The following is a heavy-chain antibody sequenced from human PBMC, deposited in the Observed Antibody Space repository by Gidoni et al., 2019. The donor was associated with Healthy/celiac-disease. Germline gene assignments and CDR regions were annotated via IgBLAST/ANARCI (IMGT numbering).Heavy chain of an antibody. J-gene: IGHJ3*02. CDR1: GFTFSSYS. D-gene: IGHD4-17*01. V-gene: IGHV3-21*01. CDR3: ARDRRYGDYESLTLHDAFDI. CDR2: ISSSSSYI. Sequence: EVQLVESGGGLVKPGGSLRLSCAASGFTFSSYSMHWVRQAPGKGLEWVSSISSSSSYIYYADSVKGRFTISRDNAKNSLYLKMNSLRAEDTAVYYCARDRRYGDYESLTLHDAFDIWGQGTMVTVSS.